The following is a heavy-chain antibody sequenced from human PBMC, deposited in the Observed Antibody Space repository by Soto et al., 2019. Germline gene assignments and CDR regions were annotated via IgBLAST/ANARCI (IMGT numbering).Heavy chain of an antibody. CDR3: GKGDTLFGVVED. V-gene: IGHV3-11*06. CDR2: INNDATYR. D-gene: IGHD3-3*01. J-gene: IGHJ4*02. CDR1: GFTFSDYF. Sequence: VGSLRLSCAGSGFTFSDYFITWIRQAPGKGLEWISYINNDATYRKYADSVKGRFTVSRDNAKNSVFLQMNSLRPEDTAIYYCGKGDTLFGVVEDWGPGTLVTVSS.